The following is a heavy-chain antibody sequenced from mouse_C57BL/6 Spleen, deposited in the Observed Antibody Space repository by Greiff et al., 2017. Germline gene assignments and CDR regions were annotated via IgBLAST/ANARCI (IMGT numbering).Heavy chain of an antibody. CDR1: GYTFTSYW. Sequence: VQLQQSGAELVKPGASVKLSCKASGYTFTSYWMQWVKQRPGQGLEWIGEIDPSDSYTNYNQKFKGKATLTVDPSSSTAYMQLSSLTSEDSAVYYCARGEDYAMDYWGQGTSVTVSS. J-gene: IGHJ4*01. CDR3: ARGEDYAMDY. V-gene: IGHV1-50*01. CDR2: IDPSDSYT.